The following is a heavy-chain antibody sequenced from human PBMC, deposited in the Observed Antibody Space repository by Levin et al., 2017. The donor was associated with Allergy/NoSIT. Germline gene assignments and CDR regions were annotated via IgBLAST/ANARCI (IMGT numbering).Heavy chain of an antibody. V-gene: IGHV4-30-4*01. D-gene: IGHD4-17*01. CDR2: VYYSGST. Sequence: LRLSCTVSGGSISSGDYYWSWIRQPPGKGLEWIGYVYYSGSTYYNPSLKSRVSISLDTSKKQFSLKLSSVTAADTAVYYCAREVTTVTAWYAFDVWGQGTMVTVSS. CDR1: GGSISSGDYY. J-gene: IGHJ3*01. CDR3: AREVTTVTAWYAFDV.